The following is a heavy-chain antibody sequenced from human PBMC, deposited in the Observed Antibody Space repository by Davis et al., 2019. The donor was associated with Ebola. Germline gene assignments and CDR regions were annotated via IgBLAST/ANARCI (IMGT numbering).Heavy chain of an antibody. D-gene: IGHD3-9*01. CDR3: AKDYSTRNFDWLVYYYYGMDV. CDR1: GFTVSSNY. Sequence: GESLKISCAASGFTVSSNYMSWVRQAPGKGLEWVSVIYSGGSTYYADSVKGRFTISRDNSKNTLYLQMNSLRAEDTAVYYCAKDYSTRNFDWLVYYYYGMDVWGQGTTVTVSS. J-gene: IGHJ6*02. CDR2: IYSGGST. V-gene: IGHV3-53*01.